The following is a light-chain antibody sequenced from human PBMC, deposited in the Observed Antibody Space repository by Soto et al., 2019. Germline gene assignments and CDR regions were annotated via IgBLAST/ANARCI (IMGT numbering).Light chain of an antibody. CDR3: MQTTHWPRT. CDR1: QILVHSDGNTY. J-gene: IGKJ1*01. Sequence: EVLMTQSPLSLPVTLGQPSSISCMSSQILVHSDGNTYLNWFQQRPGQSPRRLIYKVSNRDSGVPDRFSGSGSGADFTLNISRVEAEDVGVYYCMQTTHWPRTFGQGTKVDIK. V-gene: IGKV2-30*02. CDR2: KVS.